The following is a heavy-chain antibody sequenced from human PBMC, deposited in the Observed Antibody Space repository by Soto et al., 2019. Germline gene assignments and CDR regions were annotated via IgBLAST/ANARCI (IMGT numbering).Heavy chain of an antibody. CDR3: ARIRFGHDSSGYDY. V-gene: IGHV4-30-4*01. D-gene: IGHD3-22*01. CDR2: IYYSGST. J-gene: IGHJ4*02. Sequence: VQLQESGPGLVKPSQTLSLTCTVSDGSISSGECYWSWIRKPPGKGLEWIGYIYYSGSTYYNPSLKSRVTLSVDTSKNQFSLKLSSVTAADTAVYYCARIRFGHDSSGYDYWGQGTLVTVSS. CDR1: DGSISSGECY.